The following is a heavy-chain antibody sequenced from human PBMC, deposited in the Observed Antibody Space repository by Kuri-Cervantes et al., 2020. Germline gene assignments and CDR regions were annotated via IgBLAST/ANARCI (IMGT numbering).Heavy chain of an antibody. D-gene: IGHD6-19*01. V-gene: IGHV3-30*18. CDR1: GFTVSSNY. Sequence: GESLKISCAASGFTVSSNYMSWVRQAPGKGLEWVAVIAHDGGIAFYVDSVKGRFTISRDNSNNILYLQMSSLRVEDTAVYYCAKEPVAVAGRNAFKVWGQGTMVTVSS. J-gene: IGHJ3*01. CDR3: AKEPVAVAGRNAFKV. CDR2: IAHDGGIA.